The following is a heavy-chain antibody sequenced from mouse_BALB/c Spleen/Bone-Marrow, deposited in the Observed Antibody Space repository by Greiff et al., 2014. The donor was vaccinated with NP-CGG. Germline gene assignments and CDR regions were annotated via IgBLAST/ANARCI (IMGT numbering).Heavy chain of an antibody. J-gene: IGHJ4*01. D-gene: IGHD1-1*01. CDR3: ARSVIGAMDY. V-gene: IGHV3-2*02. CDR2: ISYSGVT. CDR1: GYSITGNYA. Sequence: EVQLQQSGPGLVKPSQSLSLTCTVTGYSITGNYAWNWIRQFPGNKLEWMGYISYSGVTSYSPSLKSRISITRDTSKNQFFPQLTSVTTEDTATYYCARSVIGAMDYWGQGTSVTVSS.